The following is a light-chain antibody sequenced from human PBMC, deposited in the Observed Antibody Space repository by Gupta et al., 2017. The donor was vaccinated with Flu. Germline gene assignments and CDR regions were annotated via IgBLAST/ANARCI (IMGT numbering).Light chain of an antibody. CDR3: QVWDSSSDHWV. J-gene: IGLJ3*02. CDR2: EDS. Sequence: SYVLTQSLSVSVAPGQTARTTCGGNNIGTKGVLWYQQRPGQAPLLVVYEDSDRPSGIPERFSGSTSGNTATLTISRVEAGDEADYYCQVWDSSSDHWVFGRGTKLTVL. CDR1: NIGTKG. V-gene: IGLV3-21*02.